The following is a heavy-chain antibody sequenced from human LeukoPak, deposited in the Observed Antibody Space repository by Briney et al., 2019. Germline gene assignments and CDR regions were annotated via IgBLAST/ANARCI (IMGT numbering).Heavy chain of an antibody. CDR3: ARGDWLLDY. Sequence: PSETLSLTCTVSGGSISSSSYYWGWIRQPPGKGLEWIGSIYYSGSTYYNPSLKSRVTISVDTSKNQFSLKLSSVTAADTAVYYCARGDWLLDYWGQGTLVTVSS. CDR2: IYYSGST. J-gene: IGHJ4*02. CDR1: GGSISSSSYY. V-gene: IGHV4-39*07. D-gene: IGHD2-15*01.